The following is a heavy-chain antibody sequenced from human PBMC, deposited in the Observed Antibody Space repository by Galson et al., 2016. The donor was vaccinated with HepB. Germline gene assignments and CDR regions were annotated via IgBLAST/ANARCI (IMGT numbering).Heavy chain of an antibody. V-gene: IGHV4-59*11. J-gene: IGHJ2*01. CDR3: ARGTLSCTGNSCFYQYFDL. CDR1: GDSNKVHY. CDR2: VHSSGSS. Sequence: SETLSLTCTVSGDSNKVHYRSWIRQPPGKGLEWIGYVHSSGSSFYNPSLRGRVTISVHTSTNHYSLKLDPVTAADTAVYFCARGTLSCTGNSCFYQYFDLWGRGILVSVSS. D-gene: IGHD2-2*01.